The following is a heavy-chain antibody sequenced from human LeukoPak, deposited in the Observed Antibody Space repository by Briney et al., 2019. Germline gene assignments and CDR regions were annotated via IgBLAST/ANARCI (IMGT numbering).Heavy chain of an antibody. D-gene: IGHD5-12*01. J-gene: IGHJ4*02. CDR3: ARGFSGYDAPCDY. CDR1: GLTVSSNY. V-gene: IGHV3-53*01. Sequence: GGSLRLSCAASGLTVSSNYMSWVRQAPGKGLEWVSVIYSGGSTYYADSVKGRFTISRDNSKNTLYLQMNSLRAEDTAVYYCARGFSGYDAPCDYWGQGTLVTVSS. CDR2: IYSGGST.